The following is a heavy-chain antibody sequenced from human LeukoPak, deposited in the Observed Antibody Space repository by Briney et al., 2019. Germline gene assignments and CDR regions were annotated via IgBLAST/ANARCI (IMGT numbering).Heavy chain of an antibody. Sequence: SETLSLTCTVSGGSISSYYWSWIRQPPGKGLEWIGYIYYSGSTNYNPSLKSRVTISVDTSKNQFSLKLSSVTAADTAVYYCARVSMVRGVPLYYMDVWGKGTTVTISS. D-gene: IGHD3-10*01. V-gene: IGHV4-59*01. CDR1: GGSISSYY. CDR2: IYYSGST. J-gene: IGHJ6*03. CDR3: ARVSMVRGVPLYYMDV.